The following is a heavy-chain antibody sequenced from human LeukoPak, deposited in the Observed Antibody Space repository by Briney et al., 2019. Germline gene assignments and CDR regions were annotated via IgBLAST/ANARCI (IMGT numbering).Heavy chain of an antibody. J-gene: IGHJ6*03. CDR2: IYYSGST. V-gene: IGHV4-59*01. Sequence: SETLSLTCTVSGGSISSYYWNWIRQPPGKGLEWIGYIYYSGSTNYNPSLKSRVTISVDTSKNQFSLKLSSVTAADTAVYYCAREASSSGWPMGYYYYYYMDVWGKGTTVTVSS. CDR3: AREASSSGWPMGYYYYYYMDV. D-gene: IGHD6-19*01. CDR1: GGSISSYY.